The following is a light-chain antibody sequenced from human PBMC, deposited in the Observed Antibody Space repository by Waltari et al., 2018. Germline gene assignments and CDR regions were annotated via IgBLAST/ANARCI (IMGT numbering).Light chain of an antibody. CDR2: RAS. Sequence: EIVLTQSPGTASLSPGERVTLSCGASQSVGSSSLAWYQQKPGQAPRLVIYRASRRATGIPARFRGSGAGTDFSLTISRLGPEDLAVYYCQQHGTFPGTFGQGTKGEIK. CDR1: QSVGSSS. J-gene: IGKJ1*01. CDR3: QQHGTFPGT. V-gene: IGKV3-20*01.